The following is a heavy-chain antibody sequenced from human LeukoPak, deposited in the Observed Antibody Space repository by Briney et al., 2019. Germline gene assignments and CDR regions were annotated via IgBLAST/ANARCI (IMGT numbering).Heavy chain of an antibody. V-gene: IGHV3-30*03. CDR3: ASRDGSGSYYRYFDY. CDR1: GFTFSSYG. J-gene: IGHJ4*02. Sequence: GGSLRLSCAASGFTFSSYGMHWVRQAPGKGLEWVAVISYDGSNKYYADSVKGRFTISRDNSKNTLYLQMNSLRAEDTAVYYCASRDGSGSYYRYFDYWGQGTLVTVSS. CDR2: ISYDGSNK. D-gene: IGHD3-10*01.